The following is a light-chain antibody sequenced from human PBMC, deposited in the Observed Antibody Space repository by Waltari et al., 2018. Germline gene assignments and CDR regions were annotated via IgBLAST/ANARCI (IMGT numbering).Light chain of an antibody. J-gene: IGKJ1*01. V-gene: IGKV4-1*01. CDR3: QQYNTYST. CDR1: QNVLSTSNSKNY. Sequence: DIVMTQSPDSLAVSLGERATINCKSSQNVLSTSNSKNYLSWYQQKPGKAPKLLIYGASTLETEVPSRFSGSGSGTDFTLTITSLQPDDFATYYCQQYNTYSTFGQGTKVEIK. CDR2: GAS.